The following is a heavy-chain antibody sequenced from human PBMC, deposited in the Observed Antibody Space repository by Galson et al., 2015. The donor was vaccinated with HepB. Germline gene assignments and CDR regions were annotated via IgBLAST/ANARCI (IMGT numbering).Heavy chain of an antibody. CDR2: ISRSSIVI. V-gene: IGHV3-48*02. J-gene: IGHJ4*02. CDR3: TRDFAEMATDY. D-gene: IGHD5-24*01. CDR1: GFTFSDYR. Sequence: SLRLSCAASGFTFSDYRMHWVRQAPGKGLEWISYISRSSIVIYYADFVKGRFTISRDNAKNILYLQMNSLTDEDTAVYYCTRDFAEMATDYWGQGTMVTVSS.